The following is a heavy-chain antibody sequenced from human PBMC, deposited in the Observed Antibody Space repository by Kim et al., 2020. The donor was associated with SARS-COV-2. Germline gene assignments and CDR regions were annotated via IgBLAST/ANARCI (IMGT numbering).Heavy chain of an antibody. CDR1: GFTFSSYG. V-gene: IGHV3-33*05. D-gene: IGHD3-10*01. CDR3: ARDMVRGQQGLMVGYGMDV. CDR2: ISYDGSNK. Sequence: GGSLRLSCAASGFTFSSYGMHWVRQAPGKGLEWVAVISYDGSNKYYADSVKGRFTISRDNSKNTLYLQMNSLRAEDTAVYYCARDMVRGQQGLMVGYGMDVWGQGTTVTVSS. J-gene: IGHJ6*02.